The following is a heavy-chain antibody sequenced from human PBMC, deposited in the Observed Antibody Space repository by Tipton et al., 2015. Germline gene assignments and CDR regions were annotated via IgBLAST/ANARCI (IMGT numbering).Heavy chain of an antibody. CDR2: ISSDCTDT. D-gene: IGHD6-6*01. CDR1: GFTFGSYD. CDR3: ARGGWLVYFVP. Sequence: GSLRLSCVASGFTFGSYDMSWVRQAPGRGLEWVSTISSDCTDTLHAVPVLGRFTISRDNAKNTLCLQMNSLRAEDTPVYFCARGGWLVYFVPWGQGNLVTVSS. V-gene: IGHV3-23*01. J-gene: IGHJ5*02.